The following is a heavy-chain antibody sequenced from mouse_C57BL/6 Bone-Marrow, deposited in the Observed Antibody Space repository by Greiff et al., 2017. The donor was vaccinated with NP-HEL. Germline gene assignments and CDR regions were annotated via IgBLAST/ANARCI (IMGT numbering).Heavy chain of an antibody. D-gene: IGHD3-2*02. V-gene: IGHV1-7*01. CDR3: ARSSYSSGPHDYAMDY. Sequence: QVQLKESGAELAKPGASVKLSCKASGYTFTSYWMHWVKQRPGQGLEWIGYINPSSGYTKYNQKFKDKATLTADKSSRTAYMQLSSLTYEDSAVYYCARSSYSSGPHDYAMDYWGQGTAVTVSS. CDR2: INPSSGYT. J-gene: IGHJ4*01. CDR1: GYTFTSYW.